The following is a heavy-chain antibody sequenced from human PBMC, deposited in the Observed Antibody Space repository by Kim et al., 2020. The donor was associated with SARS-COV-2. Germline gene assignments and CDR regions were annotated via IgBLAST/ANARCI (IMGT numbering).Heavy chain of an antibody. CDR3: ARGGPYGSGSFNWFDP. J-gene: IGHJ5*02. V-gene: IGHV3-30*03. Sequence: DSVKGRFTISRDNSKNTLYLQMNSLRAEETAGYYCARGGPYGSGSFNWFDPWGQGTLVTVSS. D-gene: IGHD3-10*01.